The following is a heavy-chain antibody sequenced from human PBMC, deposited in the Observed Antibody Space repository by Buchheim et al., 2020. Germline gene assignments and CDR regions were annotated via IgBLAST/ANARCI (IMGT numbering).Heavy chain of an antibody. Sequence: QVQLVQSGAEVKKPGSSVKVSCKASGGTFSSYAISWVRQAPGQGLEWMGGIIPIFGTANYAQKFQGRVTITADESTSTAYMGLSSLRSEDTAVYYCARDRVGATWGQPYYYYYMDVWGKGTT. J-gene: IGHJ6*03. D-gene: IGHD1-26*01. CDR2: IIPIFGTA. CDR3: ARDRVGATWGQPYYYYYMDV. V-gene: IGHV1-69*01. CDR1: GGTFSSYA.